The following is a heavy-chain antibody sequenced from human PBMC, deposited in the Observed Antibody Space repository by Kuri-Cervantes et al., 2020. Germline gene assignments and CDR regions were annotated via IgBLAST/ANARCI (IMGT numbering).Heavy chain of an antibody. CDR1: GFTFSNAW. J-gene: IGHJ3*02. CDR2: IYHSGST. V-gene: IGHV4/OR15-8*01. Sequence: ESLKISCAASGFTFSNAWMSWVRQPPGKGLEWIGEIYHSGSTNYNPSLKSRVTISVDKSKNQFSLKLSSVTAAETAVYYCARVMLLLWFGELNAFDIWGQGTMVTVSS. CDR3: ARVMLLLWFGELNAFDI. D-gene: IGHD3-10*01.